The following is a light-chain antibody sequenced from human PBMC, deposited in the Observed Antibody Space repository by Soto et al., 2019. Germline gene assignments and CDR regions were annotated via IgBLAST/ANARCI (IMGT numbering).Light chain of an antibody. CDR3: ATWDHSLSGVV. V-gene: IGLV1-44*01. J-gene: IGLJ2*01. CDR1: SSNIGRST. Sequence: QSVLTQPPSASGTPGQRVTISCSGSSSNIGRSTVNWFQQFPGTAPKLLIYSDNQRPSGVPDRFSGSKSGTSASLAISGLRSEDEADYYCATWDHSLSGVVFGGGTKPTVL. CDR2: SDN.